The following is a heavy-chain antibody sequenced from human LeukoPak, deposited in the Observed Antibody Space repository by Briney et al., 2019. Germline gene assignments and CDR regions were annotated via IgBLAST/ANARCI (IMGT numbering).Heavy chain of an antibody. CDR3: ASVTTDAFDI. D-gene: IGHD3-3*01. Sequence: ASVKVSCKASGYTFTSYGISWVRQAPGQGLEWMGGIIPIFGTANYAQKFQGRVTITADESTSTAYMELSSLRSEDTAVYYCASVTTDAFDIWGQGTMVTVSS. CDR2: IIPIFGTA. V-gene: IGHV1-69*13. CDR1: GYTFTSYG. J-gene: IGHJ3*02.